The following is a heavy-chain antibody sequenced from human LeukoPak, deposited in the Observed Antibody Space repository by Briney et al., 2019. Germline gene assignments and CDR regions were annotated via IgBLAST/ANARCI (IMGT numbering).Heavy chain of an antibody. J-gene: IGHJ4*02. D-gene: IGHD3-22*01. CDR3: ARDFLDYDSSGFDY. CDR2: ISAYNGNT. CDR1: GYTFTSYG. V-gene: IGHV1-18*01. Sequence: ASVKVSCKASGYTFTSYGISWVRQAPGQGLEWMGWISAYNGNTNYAQKLQGRVTMTTDTSTSTAYMELRSLRSDDTAVYYCARDFLDYDSSGFDYWGQGTLVTVSS.